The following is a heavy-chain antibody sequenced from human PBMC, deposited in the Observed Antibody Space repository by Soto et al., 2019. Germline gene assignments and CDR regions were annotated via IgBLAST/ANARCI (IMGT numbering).Heavy chain of an antibody. D-gene: IGHD2-2*01. CDR2: INPGNGDT. J-gene: IGHJ4*02. Sequence: QVHLVQSVAEVKKPGASVKVSCKASGYTFTSYAMFWVRQAPGQRLEWMGWINPGNGDTKYSQKFQGRVTVTGDTSASTVSMDLSSLKYEDTAVYYCARDSSSSLDYWGQGTLVTVSS. CDR1: GYTFTSYA. CDR3: ARDSSSSLDY. V-gene: IGHV1-3*01.